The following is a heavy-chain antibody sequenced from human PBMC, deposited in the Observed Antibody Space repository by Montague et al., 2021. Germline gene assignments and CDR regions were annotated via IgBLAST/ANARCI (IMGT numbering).Heavy chain of an antibody. V-gene: IGHV4-39*01. CDR1: GGSTSSTSYY. CDR2: IYYNGST. D-gene: IGHD6-19*01. Sequence: SETLSLTCTVSGGSTSSTSYYWGWIRQPPGKELEFIGVIYYNGSTYHDPSLNSRVTVSIDTSKNQFSLKLFSVTAADTAVYFWARSLYCNGGSGYSGFDPWGQGTLVTVSS. CDR3: ARSLYCNGGSGYSGFDP. J-gene: IGHJ5*02.